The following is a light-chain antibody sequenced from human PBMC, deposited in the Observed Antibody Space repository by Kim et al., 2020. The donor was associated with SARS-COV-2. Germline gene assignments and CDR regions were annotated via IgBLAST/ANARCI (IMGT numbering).Light chain of an antibody. CDR2: EAS. J-gene: IGLJ1*01. V-gene: IGLV2-23*01. CDR3: WSYAGSGTYV. CDR1: SSDIGSYNS. Sequence: GQSITLSCSGTSSDIGSYNSVSWYQQHPGKAPKRMIYEASKRPSGVSNRFSGSKSGNTASLSISGLQAEDEADYYCWSYAGSGTYVSGTGTKVTVL.